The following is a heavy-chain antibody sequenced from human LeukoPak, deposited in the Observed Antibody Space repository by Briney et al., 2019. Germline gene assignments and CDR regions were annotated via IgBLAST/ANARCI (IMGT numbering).Heavy chain of an antibody. J-gene: IGHJ4*02. Sequence: KTSETLSLTCIVSGGSISSFYWSWIRQPPGKGLEWIGYIYYTGSTNYNPSLKSRVTISLYTSKNQFSLKLSSMTAADTAVYYCARGPYYYDSSGYYFDYWGQGTLVTVSS. V-gene: IGHV4-59*01. CDR3: ARGPYYYDSSGYYFDY. CDR2: IYYTGST. CDR1: GGSISSFY. D-gene: IGHD3-22*01.